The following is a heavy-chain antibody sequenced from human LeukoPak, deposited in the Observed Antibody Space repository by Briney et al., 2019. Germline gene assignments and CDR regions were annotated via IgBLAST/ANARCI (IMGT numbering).Heavy chain of an antibody. CDR1: GITFSSYW. J-gene: IGHJ4*02. CDR3: ARSAYPGNSVIED. CDR2: INSDGRST. V-gene: IGHV3-74*01. D-gene: IGHD4-23*01. Sequence: GGSLRLSCAASGITFSSYWMHWVRQAPGKGLVWVSRINSDGRSTNYADSVKGRFTISRDNAKNTLYLQMNSLRAEDTAVYYCARSAYPGNSVIEDWGRGTLVTVSS.